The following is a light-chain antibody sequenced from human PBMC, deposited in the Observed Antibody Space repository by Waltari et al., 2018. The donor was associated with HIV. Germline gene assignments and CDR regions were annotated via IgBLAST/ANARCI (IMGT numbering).Light chain of an antibody. CDR3: GTWDNSLRAGV. Sequence: QAVLTQPPSVSAAPGQKVSISCSGNSFNIGSNYVSWYQQLPGRAPKLLIYNTNERPSGIPDRFSGSVSDTSATLGITGLQTGDEADYYCGTWDNSLRAGVFGGGTKLTFL. V-gene: IGLV1-51*01. CDR1: SFNIGSNY. CDR2: NTN. J-gene: IGLJ2*01.